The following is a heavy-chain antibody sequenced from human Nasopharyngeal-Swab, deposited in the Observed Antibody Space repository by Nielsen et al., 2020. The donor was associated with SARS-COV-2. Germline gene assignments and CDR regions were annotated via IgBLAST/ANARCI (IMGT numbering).Heavy chain of an antibody. V-gene: IGHV3-53*01. CDR3: ARPRGYSYGYPPDY. D-gene: IGHD5-18*01. Sequence: GESLKISCAASGFTVSSNYMSWVRQAPGKGLEWVSVIYSGGSTYYADSVKGRFTISRDNSKNTPYLQMNSLRAEDTAVYYCARPRGYSYGYPPDYWGQGTLVTVSS. J-gene: IGHJ4*02. CDR1: GFTVSSNY. CDR2: IYSGGST.